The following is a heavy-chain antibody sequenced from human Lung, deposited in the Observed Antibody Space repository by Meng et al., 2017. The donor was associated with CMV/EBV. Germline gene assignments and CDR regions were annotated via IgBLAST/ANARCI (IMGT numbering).Heavy chain of an antibody. V-gene: IGHV1-2*02. D-gene: IGHD2-21*01. CDR1: GYTFIGYY. J-gene: IGHJ3*01. CDR2: IHPYTGDT. CDR3: ARVQFLETANDAFDL. Sequence: ASVXVSXKASGYTFIGYYMHWVRQAPGQGLEWMGWIHPYTGDTNYAQKFQGRVIMTRDMSINTVYMELSRLRSDDTAVYYCARVQFLETANDAFDLWGQWTMVTVSS.